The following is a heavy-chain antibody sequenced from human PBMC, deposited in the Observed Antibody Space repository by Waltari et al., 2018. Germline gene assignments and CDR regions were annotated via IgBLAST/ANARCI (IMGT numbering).Heavy chain of an antibody. Sequence: QVQLQESGPGLVKPSETLSLTCTVSGGPISSHYWSWIRQPPGKGLEWIGYIYYSGSTNYNPSLKSRVTISVDTSKNQFSLKLSSVTAADTAVYYCARRGYSSSWYVYYFDYWGQGTLVTVSS. V-gene: IGHV4-59*11. CDR1: GGPISSHY. CDR3: ARRGYSSSWYVYYFDY. CDR2: IYYSGST. D-gene: IGHD6-13*01. J-gene: IGHJ4*02.